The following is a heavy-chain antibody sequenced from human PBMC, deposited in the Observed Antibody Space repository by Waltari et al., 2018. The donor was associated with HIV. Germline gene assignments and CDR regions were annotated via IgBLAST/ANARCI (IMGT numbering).Heavy chain of an antibody. CDR2: ISSNVGST. D-gene: IGHD4-17*01. V-gene: IGHV3-64D*06. CDR3: VKDHLTTVSTNY. CDR1: GFTFSSYA. J-gene: IGHJ4*02. Sequence: EVQLVESGGGLVQPGGSLRLSCSASGFTFSSYAMHWVRQAPGKVLEYVSAISSNVGSTYYADSVKGRFTISRDNSKNTLYLPMSSLRAEDTAVYYCVKDHLTTVSTNYWGQGTLVTVSS.